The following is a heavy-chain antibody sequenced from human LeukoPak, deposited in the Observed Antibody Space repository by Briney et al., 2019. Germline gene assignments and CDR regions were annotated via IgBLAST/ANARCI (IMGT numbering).Heavy chain of an antibody. D-gene: IGHD2-8*01. CDR2: INSDASST. CDR1: GFTFSSNW. CDR3: VKDPDGVYYYFGMDV. J-gene: IGHJ6*02. V-gene: IGHV3-74*03. Sequence: GGSLRLSCAAFGFTFSSNWMHWVRQAPGKGLVWVSRINSDASSTTYADSVKGRFTISRENSKNTVYLQMSSLRVEDTAVYYCVKDPDGVYYYFGMDVWGQGTTVTVSS.